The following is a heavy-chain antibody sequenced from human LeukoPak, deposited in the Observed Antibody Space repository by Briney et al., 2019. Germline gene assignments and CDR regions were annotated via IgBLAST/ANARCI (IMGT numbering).Heavy chain of an antibody. J-gene: IGHJ4*02. V-gene: IGHV1-3*01. Sequence: ASVKVSCKASGYTFTTYALHWVRQAPGQRLEWMGWINAGNGNTKYSQKFQARVTVTRDTSASTAYTELSSLRSEDTAVYYCARDPIGSRWPYYFDYWGQGTLVTVSS. CDR1: GYTFTTYA. CDR3: ARDPIGSRWPYYFDY. D-gene: IGHD6-13*01. CDR2: INAGNGNT.